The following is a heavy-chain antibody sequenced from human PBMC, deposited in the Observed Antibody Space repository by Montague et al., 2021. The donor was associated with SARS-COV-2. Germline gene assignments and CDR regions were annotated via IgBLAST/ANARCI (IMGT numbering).Heavy chain of an antibody. D-gene: IGHD3-22*01. J-gene: IGHJ3*02. CDR1: GDSISNHY. CDR2: ISDRGNT. CDR3: ARISRNSGFVGVFDI. V-gene: IGHV4-59*11. Sequence: SETLSLTCSIPGDSISNHYRSWVRQPPGNGPEWIGYISDRGNTKYSTSLKSPVTISADTPKNQFSLRLSSVTAADTAVYYCARISRNSGFVGVFDIWGQGTLVTVS.